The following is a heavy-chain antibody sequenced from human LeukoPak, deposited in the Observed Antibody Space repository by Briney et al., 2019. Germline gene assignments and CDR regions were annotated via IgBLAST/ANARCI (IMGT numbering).Heavy chain of an antibody. D-gene: IGHD2-15*01. CDR3: ARDMTYCSGGSCYTYYYYYMDV. V-gene: IGHV3-64*01. J-gene: IGHJ6*03. CDR2: ISSSGNST. Sequence: GGSLRLSCAASGFTFSSYAMHWVRQAPGQGLEYVSAISSSGNSTYYANSVKGRFTMSRDNSKNTLYLQMGSLRAGDMAVYYCARDMTYCSGGSCYTYYYYYMDVWGKGTTVTVSS. CDR1: GFTFSSYA.